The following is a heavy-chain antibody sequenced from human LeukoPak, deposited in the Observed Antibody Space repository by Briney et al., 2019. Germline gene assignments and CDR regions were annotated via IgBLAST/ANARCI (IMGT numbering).Heavy chain of an antibody. V-gene: IGHV4-4*07. CDR1: GGSISTYY. CDR3: ARDVRPPATQAAAGKKGDAFDI. J-gene: IGHJ3*02. CDR2: IYTSGRT. D-gene: IGHD6-13*01. Sequence: KASETLSLTWTVSGGSISTYYWSWIRQPAGKGLEWIGRIYTSGRTNTNPSLKCRVTMSVDTSKNQFSLQLRSVPAADTAVYYCARDVRPPATQAAAGKKGDAFDIWREATMVSVCS.